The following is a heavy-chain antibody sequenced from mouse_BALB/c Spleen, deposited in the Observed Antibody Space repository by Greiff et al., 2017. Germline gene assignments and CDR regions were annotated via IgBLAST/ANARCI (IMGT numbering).Heavy chain of an antibody. D-gene: IGHD1-1*01. CDR3: ARDSPIYGSVYY. Sequence: VNVVESGPGLVAPSQSLSITCTVSGFSLTSYGVHWVRQPPGKGLEWLGVIWAGGSTNYNSALMSRLSISKDNSKSQVFLKMNSLQTDDTAMYYCARDSPIYGSVYYWGQGTTLTVSS. J-gene: IGHJ2*01. CDR1: GFSLTSYG. CDR2: IWAGGST. V-gene: IGHV2-9*02.